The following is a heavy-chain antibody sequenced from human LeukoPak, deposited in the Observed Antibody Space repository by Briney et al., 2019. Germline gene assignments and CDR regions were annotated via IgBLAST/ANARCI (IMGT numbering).Heavy chain of an antibody. J-gene: IGHJ4*02. V-gene: IGHV4-39*01. Sequence: SETLSLTCTVSGGSISSSSYYWGWIRQPPGKGLEWIGSIYYSGSTYYNPSLKSRISISVDTSKNQFSLKLRSVTAADTAVYYCARPTSKLGSFDYWGQGILVTVSS. CDR3: ARPTSKLGSFDY. CDR1: GGSISSSSYY. D-gene: IGHD2/OR15-2a*01. CDR2: IYYSGST.